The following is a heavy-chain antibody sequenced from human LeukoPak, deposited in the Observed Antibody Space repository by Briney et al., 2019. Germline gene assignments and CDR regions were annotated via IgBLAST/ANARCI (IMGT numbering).Heavy chain of an antibody. CDR3: AHGRITIFGAVTYPFDY. CDR1: GFSLSTSGVG. V-gene: IGHV2-5*02. Sequence: SGPTLVKPTQTPTLTCTFSGFSLSTSGVGVGWIRQPPGKALEWLALIYWDDDKRYSPSLQSRLTITQDTSKNQVVLTMTNMDPVDTATYYCAHGRITIFGAVTYPFDYWGQGTLVTVSS. J-gene: IGHJ4*02. D-gene: IGHD3-3*01. CDR2: IYWDDDK.